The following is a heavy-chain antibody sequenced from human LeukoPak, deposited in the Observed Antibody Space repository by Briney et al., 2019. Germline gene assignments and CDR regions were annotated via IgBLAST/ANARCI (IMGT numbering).Heavy chain of an antibody. Sequence: GSLRLSCAASGFTFSSYAMSWVRQPPGKGLEWIGEINHSGSTNYNPSLKSRVTISVDTSKNQFSLKLSSVTAADTAVYYCARGVVVPAAIPPAYYYGMDVWGQGTTVTVSS. V-gene: IGHV4-34*01. CDR2: INHSGST. CDR1: GFTFSSYA. J-gene: IGHJ6*02. CDR3: ARGVVVPAAIPPAYYYGMDV. D-gene: IGHD2-2*02.